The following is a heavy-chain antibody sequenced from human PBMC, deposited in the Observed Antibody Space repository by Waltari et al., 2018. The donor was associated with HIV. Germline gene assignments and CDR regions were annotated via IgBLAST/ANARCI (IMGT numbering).Heavy chain of an antibody. D-gene: IGHD3-10*01. Sequence: EVQLVESGGGLVQPGRSLRLSCAASGFTFDAYAMHWVRQVSGKGLEWVSGISWNSDSTGYADSVKGRFTISRDNAKTSLYLQMNSLRTEDTALYYCTKAESFFHPPDYWGQGTLVTVSS. V-gene: IGHV3-9*01. CDR2: ISWNSDST. CDR1: GFTFDAYA. CDR3: TKAESFFHPPDY. J-gene: IGHJ4*02.